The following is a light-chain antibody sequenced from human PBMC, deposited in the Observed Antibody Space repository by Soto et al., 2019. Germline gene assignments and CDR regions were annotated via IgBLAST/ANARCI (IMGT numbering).Light chain of an antibody. CDR1: SSDIGAGHD. J-gene: IGLJ3*02. Sequence: QSVLTQPASVTRAAGQRVTISCAGSSSDIGAGHDVHWYQQLPGTAPKLLIYGNTNRPSGVPDRLSGSKSGASASLDISGLQAEDEAEYYCQSFDSSLRGWVFGRGTKLTVL. V-gene: IGLV1-40*01. CDR2: GNT. CDR3: QSFDSSLRGWV.